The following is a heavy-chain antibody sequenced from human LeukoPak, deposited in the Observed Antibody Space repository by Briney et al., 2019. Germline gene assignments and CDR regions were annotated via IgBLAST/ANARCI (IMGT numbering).Heavy chain of an antibody. CDR1: GFTFSNAW. D-gene: IGHD2-2*01. J-gene: IGHJ1*01. CDR3: TTEGYCSSTSCSQH. Sequence: GGSLRLSCTASGFTFSNAWMSWVRQAPGKGLEWVGRIKSKTDGGTTDYAAPVKGRFTISRDDSKNTLYLQMNSLKTEDTAVYYCTTEGYCSSTSCSQHWGQGTLVTVSS. V-gene: IGHV3-15*01. CDR2: IKSKTDGGTT.